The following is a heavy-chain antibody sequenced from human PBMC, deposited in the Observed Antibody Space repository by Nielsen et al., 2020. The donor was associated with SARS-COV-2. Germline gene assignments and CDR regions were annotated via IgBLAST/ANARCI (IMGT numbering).Heavy chain of an antibody. V-gene: IGHV4/OR15-8*01. CDR1: GFTFSNAW. CDR3: ARGDLVVVPSPLLGLGPIFYYFCLDV. J-gene: IGHJ6*03. Sequence: ESLKISCAASGFTFSNAWMTWVRQSPGKGLEWIGEVSHSGSTNYNPSLKSRVTLSMDKSKNQFSLRLTSVSAADTAVYFCARGDLVVVPSPLLGLGPIFYYFCLDVWGKGTTVIVSS. CDR2: VSHSGST. D-gene: IGHD2-2*02.